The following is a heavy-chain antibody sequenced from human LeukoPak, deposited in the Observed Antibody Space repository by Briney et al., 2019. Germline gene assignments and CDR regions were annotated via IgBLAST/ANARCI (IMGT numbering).Heavy chain of an antibody. CDR2: IYYSGST. J-gene: IGHJ3*02. D-gene: IGHD1-14*01. CDR3: ARGPESRTSDAFDI. V-gene: IGHV4-59*01. CDR1: GGSISSYY. Sequence: SETLSLTCTVSGGSISSYYWSWIRQPPGKGLEWIGYIYYSGSTNYNPSLKSRVTMSVDTSKNQFSLKLSSVTAADTAVYYCARGPESRTSDAFDIWGQGTMVTVSS.